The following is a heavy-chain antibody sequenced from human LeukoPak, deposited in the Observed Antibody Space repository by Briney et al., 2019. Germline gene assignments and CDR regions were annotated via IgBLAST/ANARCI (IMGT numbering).Heavy chain of an antibody. V-gene: IGHV4-59*08. CDR2: IYYSGII. D-gene: IGHD6-19*01. Sequence: SETLSLTCTVSGASISSYYWSWIRQPPGKGLEWIGYIYYSGIINYNPSLKSRVTMSVDTSKNQFSLKLSSATAADTAVYYCARLGVAGTSWFDPWGQGTLVTVSS. CDR3: ARLGVAGTSWFDP. CDR1: GASISSYY. J-gene: IGHJ5*02.